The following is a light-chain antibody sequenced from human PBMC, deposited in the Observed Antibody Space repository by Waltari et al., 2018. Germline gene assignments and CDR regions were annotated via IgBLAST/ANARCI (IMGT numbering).Light chain of an antibody. CDR1: QSVSSY. Sequence: EIVLTQSPATLSLSPGESATLSCRASQSVSSYLAWYQQKPGQAPGLVIYDASNRATGIPARFSGSGSGTDFTLTISSLEPEDFAVYYCQQRSNWPLTFGGGTKVEIK. V-gene: IGKV3-11*01. CDR3: QQRSNWPLT. J-gene: IGKJ4*01. CDR2: DAS.